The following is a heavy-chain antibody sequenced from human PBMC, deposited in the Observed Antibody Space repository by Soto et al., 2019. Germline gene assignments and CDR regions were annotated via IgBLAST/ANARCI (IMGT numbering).Heavy chain of an antibody. D-gene: IGHD3-9*01. CDR1: GFTFSAFS. V-gene: IGHV3-21*02. CDR2: INEDSTYI. Sequence: EVRLVESGGGLVKPGGYLRLSCAASGFTFSAFSMNWVRQAPGKGLEWLSSINEDSTYIYYGDSLRCRSTNTRDNEKASLYLQIDSLRAEDTAVYYCVGDFGRYFRSGDMDVWGDGATVIVS. CDR3: VGDFGRYFRSGDMDV. J-gene: IGHJ6*03.